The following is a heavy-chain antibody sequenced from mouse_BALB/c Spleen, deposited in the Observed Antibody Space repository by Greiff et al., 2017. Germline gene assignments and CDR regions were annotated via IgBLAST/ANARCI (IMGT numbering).Heavy chain of an antibody. CDR3: NGGTVLGFDY. CDR2: IDPENGDT. D-gene: IGHD1-1*01. Sequence: VQLQQSGAELVRSGASVTLSCTASGFYIKDYYVHWVKQRPEQGLEWIGWIDPENGDTEYAPKFQGKATMTADTSSNTAYLQLSSLTSEDTAVYYCNGGTVLGFDYWGQGTTLTVSS. CDR1: GFYIKDYY. V-gene: IGHV14-4*02. J-gene: IGHJ2*01.